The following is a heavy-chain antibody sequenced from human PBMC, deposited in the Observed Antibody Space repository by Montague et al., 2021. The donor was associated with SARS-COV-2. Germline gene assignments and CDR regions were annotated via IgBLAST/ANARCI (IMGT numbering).Heavy chain of an antibody. CDR3: AGEGYRSGSFYIDY. CDR2: ISHDESNH. CDR1: RLAFNGYA. D-gene: IGHD1-26*01. Sequence: SLRLSCAASRLAFNGYAMHWVRQAPGKGLEWLTFISHDESNHRYADSVKGRFTISRDNSKNTLYLQMDSLRPEDTAVYYCAGEGYRSGSFYIDYWGQGTLVTVSS. V-gene: IGHV3-30*04. J-gene: IGHJ4*01.